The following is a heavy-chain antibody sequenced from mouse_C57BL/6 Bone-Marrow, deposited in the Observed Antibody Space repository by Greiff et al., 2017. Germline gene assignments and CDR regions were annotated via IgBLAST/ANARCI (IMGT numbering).Heavy chain of an antibody. D-gene: IGHD3-3*01. CDR2: ISSGGSYT. V-gene: IGHV5-6*02. CDR3: ARRGTSWYFDV. Sequence: EVMLVASGGDLVKPGGSLKLSCAASGFTFSSYGMSCVRQTPDKRLDWVATISSGGSYTYYPDSVKGRFIISRDNAKNTLYLQMSSLKSEDTAMYYCARRGTSWYFDVWGTGTTVTVSS. J-gene: IGHJ1*03. CDR1: GFTFSSYG.